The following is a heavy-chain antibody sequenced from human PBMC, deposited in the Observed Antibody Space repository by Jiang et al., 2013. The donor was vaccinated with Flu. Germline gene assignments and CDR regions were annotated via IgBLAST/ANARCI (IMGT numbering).Heavy chain of an antibody. CDR3: ASTSGYKDIVVVPAAMSGYNWFDP. CDR1: GGTFSSYA. Sequence: PGSSVKVSCKASGGTFSSYAISWVRQAPGQGLEWMGGIIPIFGTANYAQKFQGRVTITADESTSTAYMELSSLRSEDTAVYYCASTSGYKDIVVVPAAMSGYNWFDPWGQGTLVTVSS. CDR2: IIPIFGTA. D-gene: IGHD2-2*01. J-gene: IGHJ5*02. V-gene: IGHV1-69*01.